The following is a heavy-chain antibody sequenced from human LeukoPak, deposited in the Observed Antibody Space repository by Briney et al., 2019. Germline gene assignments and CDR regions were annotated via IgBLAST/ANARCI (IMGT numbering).Heavy chain of an antibody. V-gene: IGHV2-70*04. CDR2: IDWDDDK. Sequence: SGPALVKPTQPLTLTCTFSGFSLSTSGMRVSWIRQPPGKALEWLARIDWDDDKFYSTSLKTRLTISKDTSKNQVVLTMTNMDPVDTATYYCARTYYDSSLQGVDAFDIWGQGTMVTVSS. J-gene: IGHJ3*02. CDR3: ARTYYDSSLQGVDAFDI. CDR1: GFSLSTSGMR. D-gene: IGHD3-22*01.